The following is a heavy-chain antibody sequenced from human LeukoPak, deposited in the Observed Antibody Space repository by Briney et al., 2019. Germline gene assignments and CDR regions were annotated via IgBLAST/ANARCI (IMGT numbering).Heavy chain of an antibody. D-gene: IGHD3-16*02. Sequence: KPGGSLRLSCAASGFTFKNAWMGWVRQTPWKGLEWVGRIKSKIDGGATDFAGSVKDRFTISRDDSRDTMYLQMDSLKTEDTGLYYCVTLRLEVTLGGVIVIFDNWGQGTLVAVSS. V-gene: IGHV3-15*01. CDR3: VTLRLEVTLGGVIVIFDN. J-gene: IGHJ4*02. CDR1: GFTFKNAW. CDR2: IKSKIDGGAT.